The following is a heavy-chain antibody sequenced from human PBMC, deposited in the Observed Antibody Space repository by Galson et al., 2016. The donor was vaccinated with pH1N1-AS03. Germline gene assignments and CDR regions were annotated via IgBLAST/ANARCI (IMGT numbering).Heavy chain of an antibody. CDR3: AREVSYGSGRRDVFDF. J-gene: IGHJ3*01. Sequence: SVKVSCKASGGTFSSDGISWARQAPGQGPEWMGGIIPMIGTANYAQKFQGRVTITADESTSTAYMEMSSLTSEDTAVYYCAREVSYGSGRRDVFDFWGQGTMVTVSS. CDR1: GGTFSSDG. V-gene: IGHV1-69*13. CDR2: IIPMIGTA. D-gene: IGHD3-10*01.